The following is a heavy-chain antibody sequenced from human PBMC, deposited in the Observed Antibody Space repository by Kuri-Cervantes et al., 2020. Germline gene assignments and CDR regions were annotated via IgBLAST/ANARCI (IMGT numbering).Heavy chain of an antibody. D-gene: IGHD3-22*01. J-gene: IGHJ3*02. CDR1: GFTFSSYA. CDR3: ARGYYDSSGYWIKGAFDI. CDR2: ISGSGGST. V-gene: IGHV3-23*01. Sequence: GGSLRLSCAASGFTFSSYAMSWVRQAPGKGLEWVSAISGSGGSTYYADSVKGRFTISRDNAKNSLYLQMNSLRCEDTAVYYCARGYYDSSGYWIKGAFDIWGQGTMVTVSS.